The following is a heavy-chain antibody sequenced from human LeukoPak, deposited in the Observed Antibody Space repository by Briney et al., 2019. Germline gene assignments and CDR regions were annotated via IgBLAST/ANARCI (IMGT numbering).Heavy chain of an antibody. CDR1: GFTFSNYS. V-gene: IGHV3-21*01. D-gene: IGHD1-1*01. CDR3: ARDLLLERRYYHYYYYMDV. CDR2: ISSSSSYI. J-gene: IGHJ6*03. Sequence: PGGSLRLSCAASGFTFSNYSMNWVRQAPGKGLEWVSSISSSSSYIYYADSVKGRFTISRDNAKNSLYLQMNSLRAEDTAVYCCARDLLLERRYYHYYYYMDVWGKGTTVTVSS.